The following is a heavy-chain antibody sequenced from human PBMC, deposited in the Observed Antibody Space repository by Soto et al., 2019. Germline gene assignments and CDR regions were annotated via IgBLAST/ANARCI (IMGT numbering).Heavy chain of an antibody. Sequence: QAQLVQSATEVKRPGASVKVSCKASGFSIKNYGITWVRLAPGQGLEWMGWISAVNGDTIFAQKFQGRVSMTTDTATSTGYMELRGLKSDDTALYYCARDGGSGVLNAFDVWGHGTMVAVS. CDR2: ISAVNGDT. D-gene: IGHD3-10*01. J-gene: IGHJ3*01. CDR3: ARDGGSGVLNAFDV. V-gene: IGHV1-18*01. CDR1: GFSIKNYG.